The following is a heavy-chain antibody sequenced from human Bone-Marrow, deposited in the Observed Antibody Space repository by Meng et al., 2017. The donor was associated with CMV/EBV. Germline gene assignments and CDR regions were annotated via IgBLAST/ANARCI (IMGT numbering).Heavy chain of an antibody. D-gene: IGHD6-13*01. CDR3: ARDGSSWHFNWFDP. V-gene: IGHV1-2*02. Sequence: ASVKVSCKASGYTFTGYYMHWVRQAPGQGLEWMGWINPNSGGTNYAQKFQGRVTMTRDTTISTAYMELSRLRSDDTAVYYCARDGSSWHFNWFDPWGQGTLVPVSS. J-gene: IGHJ5*02. CDR1: GYTFTGYY. CDR2: INPNSGGT.